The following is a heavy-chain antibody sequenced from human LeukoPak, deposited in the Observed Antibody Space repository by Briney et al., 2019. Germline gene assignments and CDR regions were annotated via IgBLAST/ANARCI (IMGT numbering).Heavy chain of an antibody. J-gene: IGHJ5*02. Sequence: GGSLRLSCAASGFTFSSYSMNWVRQAPGKGLEWVSSISSSSSYIYYADSVKGRFTISRDNAKNSLYLQMNSLRAEDTAVYYCARGRIVGATEVNWFDPWGQGTLATVSS. D-gene: IGHD1-26*01. CDR1: GFTFSSYS. CDR2: ISSSSSYI. CDR3: ARGRIVGATEVNWFDP. V-gene: IGHV3-21*01.